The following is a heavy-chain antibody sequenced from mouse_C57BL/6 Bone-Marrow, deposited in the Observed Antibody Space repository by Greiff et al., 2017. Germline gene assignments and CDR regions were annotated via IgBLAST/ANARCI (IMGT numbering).Heavy chain of an antibody. Sequence: EVKLQESGGGLVQPGGSLKLSCAASGFTFSDYGMAWVRQAPRKGPEWVAFISNLAYSIYYADTVTGRFTISRENAKNTLYLEMSSLRSEDTAMYYCARRGFYYAMDYWGQGTSVTVSS. V-gene: IGHV5-15*01. CDR3: ARRGFYYAMDY. CDR2: ISNLAYSI. J-gene: IGHJ4*01. CDR1: GFTFSDYG.